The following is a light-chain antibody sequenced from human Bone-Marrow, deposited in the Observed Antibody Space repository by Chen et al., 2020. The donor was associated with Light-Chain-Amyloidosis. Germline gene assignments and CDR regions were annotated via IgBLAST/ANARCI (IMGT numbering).Light chain of an antibody. V-gene: IGLV3-21*02. CDR1: NIGSTS. J-gene: IGLJ3*02. CDR3: QVWDRSSDRPV. Sequence: SYVLTQPSSVSVAPGQTATIACGGNNIGSTSVHWYQQTPGQAPLLVVYEDSDRPSGIPERLSRSNSCDTATLTLSSVEAGDEADYYCQVWDRSSDRPVFGGGTQLTVL. CDR2: EDS.